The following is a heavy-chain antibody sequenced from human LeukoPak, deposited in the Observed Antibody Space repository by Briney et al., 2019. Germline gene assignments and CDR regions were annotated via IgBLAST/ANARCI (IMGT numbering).Heavy chain of an antibody. D-gene: IGHD3-10*01. Sequence: PGGSLRLSCAASGFTFSSYSMSWVRQPPGKGLEWVSAISGSGGTTYYPDPKKRRITISRDNSTNTLYAQMNRLRAEDTAVYYCAKVPGFQGRGVPIDCWGQGSLVTV. V-gene: IGHV3-23*01. CDR1: GFTFSSYS. CDR3: AKVPGFQGRGVPIDC. CDR2: ISGSGGTT. J-gene: IGHJ4*02.